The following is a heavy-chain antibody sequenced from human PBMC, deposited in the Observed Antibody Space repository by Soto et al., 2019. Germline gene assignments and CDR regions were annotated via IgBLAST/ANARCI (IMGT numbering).Heavy chain of an antibody. D-gene: IGHD5-12*01. J-gene: IGHJ6*02. CDR2: ISPDNGNT. CDR3: ARALGYSGYAGMDV. CDR1: GYTFTIYG. Sequence: QVQLVQSGGEVKKPGASVKVSCKASGYTFTIYGINWVRQAPGQGLEWMGWISPDNGNTNYAQKLQGRVTMTTDTFXSTAYMELRSLRSDDTAVYYCARALGYSGYAGMDVWGQGTTVTVSS. V-gene: IGHV1-18*01.